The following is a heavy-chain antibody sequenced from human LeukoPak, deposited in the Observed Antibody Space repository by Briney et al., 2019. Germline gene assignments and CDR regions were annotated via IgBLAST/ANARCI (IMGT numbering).Heavy chain of an antibody. D-gene: IGHD2-2*01. J-gene: IGHJ4*02. CDR1: GFTFSTYG. V-gene: IGHV3-23*01. Sequence: GGSLRLSCAASGFTFSTYGMSWVRQAPGKGLEWVSSISDSGDSTHYADSVKGRFTISRDNSKNTLFLQMNSLRAEDTAVYFCAKDGRYCSSAICXDFDXXGQGTXVSV. CDR2: ISDSGDST. CDR3: AKDGRYCSSAICXDFDX.